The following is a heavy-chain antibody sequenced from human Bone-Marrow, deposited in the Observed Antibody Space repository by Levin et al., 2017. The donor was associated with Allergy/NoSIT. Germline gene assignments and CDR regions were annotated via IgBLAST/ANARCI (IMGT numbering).Heavy chain of an antibody. CDR1: GFTFTNAW. D-gene: IGHD3-22*01. Sequence: GESLKISCAASGFTFTNAWMTWVRQAPGKGLEWVGHIKRTTDGGTTDYAAPVKGRFTISRDDSQNTLYLQMNILRTEDTALYYCTAAEGRFYYDTSGHSGYYYAMDVWGQGTTVTVSS. CDR3: TAAEGRFYYDTSGHSGYYYAMDV. V-gene: IGHV3-15*01. J-gene: IGHJ6*02. CDR2: IKRTTDGGTT.